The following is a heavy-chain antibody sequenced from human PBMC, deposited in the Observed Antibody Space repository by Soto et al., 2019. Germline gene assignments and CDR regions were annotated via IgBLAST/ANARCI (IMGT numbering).Heavy chain of an antibody. CDR3: AKDLVAARTY. CDR2: ISGDGANT. D-gene: IGHD2-15*01. J-gene: IGHJ4*02. CDR1: GFTFSNYA. Sequence: DVQLLESGGGLVHPGESLRLSCAASGFTFSNYAMAWVRQAPGKGLEWVSSISGDGANTYHADSVRGRFTISSDNSENTLYLQMRSLRAEDTAVYYCAKDLVAARTYWGQGALVTVSS. V-gene: IGHV3-23*01.